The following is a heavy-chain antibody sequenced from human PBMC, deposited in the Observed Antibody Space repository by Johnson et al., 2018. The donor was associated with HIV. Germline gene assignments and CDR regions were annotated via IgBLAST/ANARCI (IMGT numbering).Heavy chain of an antibody. Sequence: QVQLVESGGGLVQPGGSLRLSCATSGFSFSAYAMTWVRQGAGKGLEWVAVISYDGSNKYYADSVKGRFTISRDNSKNTLYLQMNSLRAEDTAVYYCAKFAVAGFDIWGQGTMVTVSS. CDR1: GFSFSAYA. V-gene: IGHV3-30-3*02. CDR3: AKFAVAGFDI. J-gene: IGHJ3*02. CDR2: ISYDGSNK. D-gene: IGHD6-19*01.